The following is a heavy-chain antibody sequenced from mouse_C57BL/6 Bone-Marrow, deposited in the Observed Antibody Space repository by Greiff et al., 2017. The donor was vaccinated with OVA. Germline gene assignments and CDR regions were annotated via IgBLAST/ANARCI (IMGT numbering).Heavy chain of an antibody. V-gene: IGHV1-82*01. J-gene: IGHJ2*01. CDR2: IYPGDGDT. CDR1: GYAFSSSW. D-gene: IGHD6-5*01. CDR3: ARAYPPFDY. Sequence: VQVVESGPELVKPGASVKISCKASGYAFSSSWMNWVKQRPGKGLEWIGRIYPGDGDTNYNGKFKGKATLTADKSSSTAYMQLSSLTSEDSAVYFCARAYPPFDYWGQGTTLTVSS.